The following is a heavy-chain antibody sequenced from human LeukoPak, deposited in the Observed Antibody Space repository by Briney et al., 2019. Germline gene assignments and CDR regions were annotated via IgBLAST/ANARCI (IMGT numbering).Heavy chain of an antibody. CDR2: ISESGGST. J-gene: IGHJ4*02. CDR1: GFTFSNYA. Sequence: GGSLRLSCAASGFTFSNYAMSSVRQAPGEGLEWVSIISESGGSTNYPYSVKGRFTMSRENSKNTLVLQMNSLRDEDTAVYYCARCYYDTSGYYSLDCWGQGTLLSVSS. D-gene: IGHD3-22*01. V-gene: IGHV3-23*01. CDR3: ARCYYDTSGYYSLDC.